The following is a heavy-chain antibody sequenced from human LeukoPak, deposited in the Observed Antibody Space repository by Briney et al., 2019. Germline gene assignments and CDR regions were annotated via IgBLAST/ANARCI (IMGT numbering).Heavy chain of an antibody. J-gene: IGHJ6*03. CDR2: IIPIFGTA. V-gene: IGHV1-69*06. D-gene: IGHD6-19*01. CDR1: VGTLSRYA. CDR3: ARGPSGWSINDYYYYRGV. Sequence: VPWVKLSREPSVGTLSRYAVSSVPRAPRPEREWRGGIIPIFGTANYAQKFQCRVKITAHKSTSTAYMELSSLRSEDTAVYYCARGPSGWSINDYYYYRGVWGKGTTVTVSS.